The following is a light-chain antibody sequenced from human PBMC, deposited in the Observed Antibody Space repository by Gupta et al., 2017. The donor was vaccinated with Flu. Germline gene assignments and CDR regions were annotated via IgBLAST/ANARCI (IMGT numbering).Light chain of an antibody. Sequence: QPVLTLPLTVSSVPGHKVTISCSGSSSNIGYNYVSWYQQLSGTTPKLLIYDNNKRPSGIPYRFSGSKSGTSATLGITGLQTGDEADYYCGTWDSRLSAAVFGGCTQLTVL. J-gene: IGLJ7*01. CDR2: DNN. CDR1: SSNIGYNY. V-gene: IGLV1-51*01. CDR3: GTWDSRLSAAV.